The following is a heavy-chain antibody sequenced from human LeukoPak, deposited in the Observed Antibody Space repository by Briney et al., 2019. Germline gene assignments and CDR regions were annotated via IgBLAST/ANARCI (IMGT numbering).Heavy chain of an antibody. CDR3: ARDQSLVAYSSTWFDY. Sequence: ASVKVSCKASGYTFTGYYMYWVRQAPGQGLEWMGWINPNTGGTNYAQKFQGRVTMTRDTSISTAYMELRSLGSDDTAVYYCARDQSLVAYSSTWFDYWGQGTLVTVSS. D-gene: IGHD6-13*01. J-gene: IGHJ4*02. CDR1: GYTFTGYY. CDR2: INPNTGGT. V-gene: IGHV1-2*02.